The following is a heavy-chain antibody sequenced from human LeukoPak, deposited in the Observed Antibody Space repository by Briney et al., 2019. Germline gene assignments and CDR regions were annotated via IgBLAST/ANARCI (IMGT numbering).Heavy chain of an antibody. CDR1: GFTFSSYG. D-gene: IGHD3-10*01. J-gene: IGHJ6*04. V-gene: IGHV3-30*18. Sequence: GGSLRLSCAASGFTFSSYGMHWVRQAPGKGLEWVAVISYDGSNKYYADSVKGRFTISRDNAKNSLYLQMNSLRAEDTALYYCAKDKGSGSYSHYYYGMDVWGKGTTVTVSS. CDR3: AKDKGSGSYSHYYYGMDV. CDR2: ISYDGSNK.